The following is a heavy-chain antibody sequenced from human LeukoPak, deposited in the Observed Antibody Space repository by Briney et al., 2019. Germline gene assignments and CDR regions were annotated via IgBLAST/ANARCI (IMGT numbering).Heavy chain of an antibody. Sequence: GGSLRLSCAASGVTFSSYWMHWVRHAPGQGLVWVSRINSDGSSTTYADSVKGRFTISRDNAKNTLYLQMNSLRAEDTAVYYCAHLARSRWGQGTLVTVSS. V-gene: IGHV3-74*01. CDR1: GVTFSSYW. CDR2: INSDGSST. D-gene: IGHD1-26*01. J-gene: IGHJ4*02. CDR3: AHLARSR.